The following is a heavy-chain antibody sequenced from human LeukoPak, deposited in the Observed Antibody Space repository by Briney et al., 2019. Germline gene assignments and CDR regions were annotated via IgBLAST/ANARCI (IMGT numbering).Heavy chain of an antibody. CDR2: IYTSGST. D-gene: IGHD6-13*01. V-gene: IGHV4-61*02. CDR1: GGSISSSHYY. Sequence: PSETLSLTCTVSGGSISSSHYYWSWIRQPAGTGLEWIGRIYTSGSTNYNPSLKSRVTISVDTSKNQFSLKLSSVTAADTAVYYCARDLFSSSWPHNWLDPWGQGTLVTVSS. J-gene: IGHJ5*02. CDR3: ARDLFSSSWPHNWLDP.